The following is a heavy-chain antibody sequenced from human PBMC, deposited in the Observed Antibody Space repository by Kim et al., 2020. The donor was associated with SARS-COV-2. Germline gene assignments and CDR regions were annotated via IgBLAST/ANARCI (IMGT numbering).Heavy chain of an antibody. D-gene: IGHD3-22*01. CDR3: ARGYYYDSSAAFDI. Sequence: SETLSLTCTVSGGSISSGGYYWSWIRQHPGKGLEWIGYIYYSGSTYYNPSLKSRVTISVDTSKNQFSLKLSSVTAADTAVYYCARGYYYDSSAAFDIWGQGTMVTVSS. J-gene: IGHJ3*02. CDR1: GGSISSGGYY. V-gene: IGHV4-31*03. CDR2: IYYSGST.